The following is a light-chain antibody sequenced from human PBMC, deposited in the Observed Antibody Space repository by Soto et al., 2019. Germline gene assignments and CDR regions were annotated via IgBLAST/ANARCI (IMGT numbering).Light chain of an antibody. CDR2: DVS. Sequence: QSALTQPAYVSGSPGQSITISCPGTSIDVVCYNYVSWYQQHPGKAPKLMIYDVSNRPSGVSNRFSGSKSGNTASLTISGLQAEDEADYYCSSYTSSSNLLYVFGTGTKVT. CDR1: SIDVVCYNY. V-gene: IGLV2-14*01. J-gene: IGLJ1*01. CDR3: SSYTSSSNLLYV.